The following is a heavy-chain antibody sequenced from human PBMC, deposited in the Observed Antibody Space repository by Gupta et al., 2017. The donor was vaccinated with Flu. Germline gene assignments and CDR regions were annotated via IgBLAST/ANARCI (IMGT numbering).Heavy chain of an antibody. D-gene: IGHD3-22*01. CDR3: ARVGYDSSGYYYYFDH. CDR2: VCSRGYT. J-gene: IGHJ4*02. V-gene: IGHV4-59*01. CDR1: GGSIDNYY. Sequence: QVQLQESGPGLVKPSETLSLTCTVSGGSIDNYYWSWIRQPPGEGLEWLGYVCSRGYTSYNPSLESRVTISVDTSKNHFSLKLKSVTAADTAVYFCARVGYDSSGYYYYFDHWGQGTLVTVSS.